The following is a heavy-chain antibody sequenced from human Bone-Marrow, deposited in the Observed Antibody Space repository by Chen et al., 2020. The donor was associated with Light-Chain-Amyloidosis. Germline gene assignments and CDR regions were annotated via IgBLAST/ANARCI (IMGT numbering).Heavy chain of an antibody. CDR2: IYPDDSDA. CDR3: ARRRVGYNFDY. V-gene: IGHV5-51*01. CDR1: GYTFPNYW. J-gene: IGHJ4*02. D-gene: IGHD5-12*01. Sequence: SGPEVKKPGESLKISCKGSGYTFPNYWIGWVRQMPGKGLEWMGVIYPDDSDARYSPSFEGQVTISADKSITTAYLQWRSLKASDTAMYYCARRRVGYNFDYWGQGTLVTVSS.